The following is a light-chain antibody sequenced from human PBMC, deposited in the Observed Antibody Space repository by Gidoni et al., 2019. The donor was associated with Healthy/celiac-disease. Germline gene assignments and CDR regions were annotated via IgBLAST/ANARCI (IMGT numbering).Light chain of an antibody. V-gene: IGKV6D-21*02. J-gene: IGKJ1*01. CDR1: QSIGSS. Sequence: EIVLTQSPDFQSVTPKEKVTITCRARQSIGSSLHWYQQKPEQCPKLLIKYASQSSSGVPSRFSGSGSWTNFTLTIKSLEAEDAAAYYRHQSSSLPRTFGQGTKVEIK. CDR3: HQSSSLPRT. CDR2: YAS.